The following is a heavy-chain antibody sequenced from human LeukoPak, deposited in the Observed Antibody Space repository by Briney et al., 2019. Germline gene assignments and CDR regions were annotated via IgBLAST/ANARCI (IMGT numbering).Heavy chain of an antibody. Sequence: ASVKASCKASGYTFTSYGISWVRQAPGQGLEWMGWISGYNGNTNCAQRLQDRVTMTTDTSTSTAYMELRSLRFDDTAVYYCARARGDNSFDAFDIWGQGTMVTVSS. J-gene: IGHJ3*02. D-gene: IGHD2-21*02. CDR1: GYTFTSYG. CDR2: ISGYNGNT. V-gene: IGHV1-18*01. CDR3: ARARGDNSFDAFDI.